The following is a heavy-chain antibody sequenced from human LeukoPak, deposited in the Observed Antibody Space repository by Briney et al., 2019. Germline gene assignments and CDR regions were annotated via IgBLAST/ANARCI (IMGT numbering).Heavy chain of an antibody. CDR3: ARPSGSQRNDAFDI. D-gene: IGHD3-10*01. CDR2: ISSSSSYI. CDR1: GFTFSSYS. V-gene: IGHV3-21*01. J-gene: IGHJ3*02. Sequence: PGGSLRLSCAASGFTFSSYSMNWVRQAPGKGLEWVSSISSSSSYIYYADSVKGRFTISRDNAKNSLYLQTNSLRAEDTAVYYCARPSGSQRNDAFDIWGQGTMVTVSS.